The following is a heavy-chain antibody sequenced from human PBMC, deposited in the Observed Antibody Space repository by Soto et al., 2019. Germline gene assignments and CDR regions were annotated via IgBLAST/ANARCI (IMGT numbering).Heavy chain of an antibody. V-gene: IGHV4-59*01. CDR3: ARDRDYYYYGMDV. CDR1: CGASSIYY. Sequence: SLPFPGSCGASSIYYWSWSRQPPGKGLEWIGYIYYSGSTNYNPSLKSRVTISVDTSKNQFSLKLSSVTAADTAVYYCARDRDYYYYGMDVWGQGTTVTVSS. D-gene: IGHD3-10*01. J-gene: IGHJ6*02. CDR2: IYYSGST.